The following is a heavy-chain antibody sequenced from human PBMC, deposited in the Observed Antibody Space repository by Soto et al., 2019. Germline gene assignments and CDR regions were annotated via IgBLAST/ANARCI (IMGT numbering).Heavy chain of an antibody. CDR2: IYYSGST. J-gene: IGHJ5*02. V-gene: IGHV4-39*01. CDR3: ARQINSSGWYRRLFDP. CDR1: GGSISSSSYY. D-gene: IGHD6-19*01. Sequence: SETLSLTCAVSGGSISSSSYYWGWIRQPPGKGLEWIGSIYYSGSTYYNPSLKSRVTISVDTSKNQFSLKLSSVTAADTAVYYCARQINSSGWYRRLFDPWGQGTLVTVSS.